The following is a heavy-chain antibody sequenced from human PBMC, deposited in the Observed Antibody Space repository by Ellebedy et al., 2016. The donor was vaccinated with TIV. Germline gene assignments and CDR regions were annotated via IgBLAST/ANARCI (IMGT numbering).Heavy chain of an antibody. Sequence: GGSLRLXXEGFGFSLVDNTMNWVRQAPGKGLEWVSYISGINGPIHYADSVKGRFTISRDKAKNLMYLQMNTLRAEDTALYYCVRVARADVGDLWGQGSLVSVSS. J-gene: IGHJ5*02. D-gene: IGHD3-10*01. CDR3: VRVARADVGDL. V-gene: IGHV3-48*01. CDR2: ISGINGPI. CDR1: GFSLVDNT.